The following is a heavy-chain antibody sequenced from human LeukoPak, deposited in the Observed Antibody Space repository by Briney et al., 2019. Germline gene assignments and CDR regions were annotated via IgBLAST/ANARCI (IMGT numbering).Heavy chain of an antibody. Sequence: GGSLRRSCAGSGFTVSSYDMSWVRQAPGKGLEWVSAISGSGGSKYYADSEKGRFIISRDNSKSALYLQMNSLRTEDTAVYYCAKDRLASRRPLLELGYWGQGTLVTVSS. D-gene: IGHD6-19*01. CDR1: GFTVSSYD. CDR3: AKDRLASRRPLLELGY. V-gene: IGHV3-23*01. CDR2: ISGSGGSK. J-gene: IGHJ4*02.